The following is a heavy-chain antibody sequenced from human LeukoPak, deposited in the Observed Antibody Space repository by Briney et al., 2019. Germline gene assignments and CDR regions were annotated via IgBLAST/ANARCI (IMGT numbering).Heavy chain of an antibody. CDR3: ASVPLPYSSSWYFDY. CDR1: GFTFKSAW. V-gene: IGHV3-30-3*01. CDR2: ISYDGSNK. J-gene: IGHJ4*02. D-gene: IGHD6-13*01. Sequence: GGSLRLSCAASGFTFKSAWMTWVRQAPGKGLEWVAVISYDGSNKYYADSVKGRFTISRDNSKNTLYLQMNSLRAEDTAVYYCASVPLPYSSSWYFDYWGQGTLVTVSS.